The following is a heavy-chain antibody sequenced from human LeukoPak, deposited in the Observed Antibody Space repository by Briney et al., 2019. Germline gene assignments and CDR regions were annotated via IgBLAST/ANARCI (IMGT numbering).Heavy chain of an antibody. D-gene: IGHD6-13*01. CDR3: ARKHSSSWYFYYYGMDV. J-gene: IGHJ6*02. CDR1: GYTFTSYA. Sequence: ASVKVSCKASGYTFTSYAMNWVRQAPGQGLEWMGWINTNTGNPTYAQGFTGRFVFSLDTSVSTAYLQISSLKAEDTAVYYCARKHSSSWYFYYYGMDVWGQGTTVTVSS. CDR2: INTNTGNP. V-gene: IGHV7-4-1*02.